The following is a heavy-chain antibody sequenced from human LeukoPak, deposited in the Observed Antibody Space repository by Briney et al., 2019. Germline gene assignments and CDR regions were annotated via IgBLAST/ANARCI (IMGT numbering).Heavy chain of an antibody. CDR3: AKGTNYYGSGRPAY. J-gene: IGHJ4*02. CDR2: ISPSGDAT. Sequence: AGGSLRLSCAASGFIFSSHGMNWVRQAPGKGLEWVSGISPSGDATFYADSVKGRFTISRDNSKNTLYLQMNSLRAEDTAVYYCAKGTNYYGSGRPAYWGQGTLVTVSS. D-gene: IGHD3-10*01. V-gene: IGHV3-23*01. CDR1: GFIFSSHG.